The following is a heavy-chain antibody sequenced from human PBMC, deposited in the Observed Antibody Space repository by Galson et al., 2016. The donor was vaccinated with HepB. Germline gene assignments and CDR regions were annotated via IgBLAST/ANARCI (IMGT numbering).Heavy chain of an antibody. CDR3: ARDSVGNYYGSGSYGLYYYYGMDV. CDR2: MSSSSSVI. CDR1: GFTFSTYN. J-gene: IGHJ6*02. D-gene: IGHD3-10*01. Sequence: SLRLSCAASGFTFSTYNMNWVRQAPGKGPEWVSYMSSSSSVIYYADSVKGRFTISRDNAKNSLYLQMNSLRAEDTAVYYCARDSVGNYYGSGSYGLYYYYGMDVWGQGTTVTVSS. V-gene: IGHV3-48*04.